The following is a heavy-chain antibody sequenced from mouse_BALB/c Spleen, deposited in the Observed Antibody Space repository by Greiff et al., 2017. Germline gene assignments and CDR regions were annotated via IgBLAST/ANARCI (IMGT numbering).Heavy chain of an antibody. CDR3: AKAVEVWYFDV. D-gene: IGHD1-1*01. CDR1: GYSFTDYI. V-gene: IGHV1-39*01. CDR2: INPYYGST. Sequence: EVQLQQTGPELVKPGASVKISCKASGYSFTDYIMLWVKQSHGKSLEWIGNINPYYGSTSYNLKFKGKATLTVDKSSSTAYMQLNSLTSEDSAVYYCAKAVEVWYFDVWGAGTTVTVSS. J-gene: IGHJ1*01.